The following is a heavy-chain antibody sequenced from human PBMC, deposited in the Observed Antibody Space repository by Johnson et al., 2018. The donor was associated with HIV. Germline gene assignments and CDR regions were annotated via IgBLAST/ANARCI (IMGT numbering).Heavy chain of an antibody. CDR2: IRYDGSNK. CDR3: AKEVPVYSYGYYDAFDI. CDR1: GITFSSYG. D-gene: IGHD5-18*01. V-gene: IGHV3-30*02. Sequence: QVQLVESGGGVVQPGGSLRLSCAASGITFSSYGMHWVRQAPGRGLEWVAFIRYDGSNKYYADSVKGRFTISRDNSKNTLDLQMNSLRAEDPAVYYCAKEVPVYSYGYYDAFDIWGQGTMVTVSS. J-gene: IGHJ3*02.